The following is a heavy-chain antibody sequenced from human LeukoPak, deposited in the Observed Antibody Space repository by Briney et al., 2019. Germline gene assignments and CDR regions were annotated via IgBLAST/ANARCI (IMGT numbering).Heavy chain of an antibody. CDR3: ARGGSSTSCLDY. Sequence: GGSLRLSCAASGFTFSSYSMNWVRQAPGKGLEWVSSISSSSYIYYADSVKGRFTISRDNAKNSLYLQMNSLRAEDTAVYYCARGGSSTSCLDYWGQGTLVTVSS. D-gene: IGHD2-2*01. CDR2: ISSSSYI. V-gene: IGHV3-21*01. CDR1: GFTFSSYS. J-gene: IGHJ4*02.